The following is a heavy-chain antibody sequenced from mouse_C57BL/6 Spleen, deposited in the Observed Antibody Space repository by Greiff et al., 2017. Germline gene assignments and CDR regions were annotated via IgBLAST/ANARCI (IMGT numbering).Heavy chain of an antibody. V-gene: IGHV1-55*01. CDR1: GYTFTSYW. CDR2: IYPGSGST. CDR3: ARYPDWYFDV. J-gene: IGHJ1*03. Sequence: VQLQQPGAELVKPGASVKMSCKASGYTFTSYWITWVKQRPGQGLEWIGDIYPGSGSTNYNEKFKSKATLNVDTSSSTAYMQLSSLTSEDSAVYYCARYPDWYFDVWGTGTTVTVSS.